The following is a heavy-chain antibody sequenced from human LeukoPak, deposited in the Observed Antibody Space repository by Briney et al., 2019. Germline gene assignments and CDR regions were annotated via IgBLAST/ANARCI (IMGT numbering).Heavy chain of an antibody. D-gene: IGHD3-16*01. CDR3: SRLGGANSFDI. CDR1: GFTFSGFG. Sequence: GSLRLSCAASGFTFSGFGMNWVRQAPGKGLEWVSSISSGSTYMYYADSLKGRFTISRDDAKNSLYLQMSSLRAEDTAVYYCSRLGGANSFDIWGQGTMVTVSS. V-gene: IGHV3-21*01. CDR2: ISSGSTYM. J-gene: IGHJ3*02.